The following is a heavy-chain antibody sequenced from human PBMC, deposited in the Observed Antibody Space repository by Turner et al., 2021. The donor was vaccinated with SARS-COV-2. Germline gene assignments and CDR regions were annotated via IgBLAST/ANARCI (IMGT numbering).Heavy chain of an antibody. V-gene: IGHV3-48*03. D-gene: IGHD3-22*01. CDR1: GFTFSSYE. CDR3: ASQSHGDYYSSWFDP. Sequence: EVQVAESGGGLVQPAGSLRLSCAASGFTFSSYEMNWVRQAPGKGLEWVSDISSRCSTIYYAYSVKGRFTISRDNAKNSLYLQMNSLRAEYTAVYYCASQSHGDYYSSWFDPWGQGTLVTVSS. CDR2: ISSRCSTI. J-gene: IGHJ5*02.